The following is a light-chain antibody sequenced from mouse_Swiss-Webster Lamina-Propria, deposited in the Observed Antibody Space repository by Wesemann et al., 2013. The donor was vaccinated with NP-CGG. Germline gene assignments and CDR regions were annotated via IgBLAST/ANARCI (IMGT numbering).Light chain of an antibody. J-gene: IGKJ2*01. CDR3: QNDYSYPYT. Sequence: DIVMTQSPSSRTVTAGEKVTMSCKSSQSLLNSGNQKNYLTWYQQKPGQPPKLLIYWASTRESGVPDRFTGSGSGTDFTLTISSVQAEDLAVYYCQNDYSYPYTFGGGTKLEIK. CDR1: QSLLNSGNQKNY. CDR2: WAS. V-gene: IGKV8-19*01.